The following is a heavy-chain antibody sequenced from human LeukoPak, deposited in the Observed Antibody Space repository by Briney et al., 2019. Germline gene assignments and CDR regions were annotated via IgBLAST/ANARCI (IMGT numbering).Heavy chain of an antibody. J-gene: IGHJ4*02. CDR2: ITSIGGST. CDR1: GFTFSSFA. D-gene: IGHD3-22*01. CDR3: SSGYQH. V-gene: IGHV3-64*04. Sequence: PGGSLRLSCSASGFTFSSFAMHWVRQAPGKRLEYVSAITSIGGSTYYADSVKGRFTISRDNSKNTLYLQMNSLTADDTAVYYCSSGYQHWGQGTLVTVSS.